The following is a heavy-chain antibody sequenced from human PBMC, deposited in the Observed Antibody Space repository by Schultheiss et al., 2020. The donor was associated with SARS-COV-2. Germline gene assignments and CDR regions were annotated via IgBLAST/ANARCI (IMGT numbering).Heavy chain of an antibody. CDR3: ARKGSYSSSWDS. CDR1: GGPISSYY. D-gene: IGHD6-13*01. Sequence: SETLSLTCTVSGGPISSYYWSWIRQPPGQGLEWIGYIYYSGSTYYNPSLKSRVTISVDTSKNQFSLKLSSVTAADTAVYYCARKGSYSSSWDSWGQGTLVTVSS. J-gene: IGHJ4*02. CDR2: IYYSGST. V-gene: IGHV4-59*12.